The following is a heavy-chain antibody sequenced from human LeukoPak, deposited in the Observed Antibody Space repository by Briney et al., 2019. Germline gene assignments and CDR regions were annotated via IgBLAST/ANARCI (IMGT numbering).Heavy chain of an antibody. D-gene: IGHD6-6*01. V-gene: IGHV3-53*05. CDR1: GFTVSSNY. Sequence: TGGSLTLSCAASGFTVSSNYMNWIRQAPGKGLEWVSVIYSGGSTYYADSVKGRFTISRDTSKNTLYLQMNSLTAEDMAVYYCARGAQPYRSSLPVDYWGQGTLVTVSS. J-gene: IGHJ4*02. CDR3: ARGAQPYRSSLPVDY. CDR2: IYSGGST.